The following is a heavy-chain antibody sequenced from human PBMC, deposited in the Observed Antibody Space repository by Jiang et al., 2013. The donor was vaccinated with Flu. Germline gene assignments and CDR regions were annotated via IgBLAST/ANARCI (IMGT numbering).Heavy chain of an antibody. D-gene: IGHD1-26*01. CDR2: ISWNSGSI. Sequence: LVESGGGLVQPGRSLRLSCAASGFTFDDYAMHWVRQAPGKGLEWVSGISWNSGSIGYADSVKGRFTISRDNAKNSLYLQMNSLRAEDTALYYCAKEGGVGAEYFQHWGQGTLVTVSS. V-gene: IGHV3-9*01. CDR3: AKEGGVGAEYFQH. CDR1: GFTFDDYA. J-gene: IGHJ1*01.